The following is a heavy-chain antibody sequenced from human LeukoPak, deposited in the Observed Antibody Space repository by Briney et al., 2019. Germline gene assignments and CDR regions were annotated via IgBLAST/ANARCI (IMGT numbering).Heavy chain of an antibody. Sequence: PGRSLRLSCAASGFTFNKYAMHWVRQAPGKGLEWVSAIGGSGDSTCYADSVEGRFTISRDNSENTLYLQMNNLRADDTAVYYCAKDVSGYYKGWCFDLWGRGTLVTVSS. CDR3: AKDVSGYYKGWCFDL. CDR2: IGGSGDST. V-gene: IGHV3-23*01. D-gene: IGHD3-22*01. CDR1: GFTFNKYA. J-gene: IGHJ2*01.